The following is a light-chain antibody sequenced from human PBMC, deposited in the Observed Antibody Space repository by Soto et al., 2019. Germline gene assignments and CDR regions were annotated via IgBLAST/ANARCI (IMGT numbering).Light chain of an antibody. J-gene: IGKJ2*01. CDR1: QSVSSSY. CDR2: GAS. V-gene: IGKV3-20*01. CDR3: QHSYT. Sequence: EIVLTQSPGTLSLSPGERATLSCRARQSVSSSYLAWYQQKPGQAPRLLIYGASSRATGILDRFSGSGSGTDFTLTISRLEPEDFAVYYCQHSYTFGQGTKLEIK.